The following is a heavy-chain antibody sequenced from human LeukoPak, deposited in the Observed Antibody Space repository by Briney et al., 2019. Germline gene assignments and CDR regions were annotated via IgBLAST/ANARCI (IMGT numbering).Heavy chain of an antibody. V-gene: IGHV3-21*01. J-gene: IGHJ4*02. CDR1: GFTFSTYT. CDR2: ISSSSSYI. Sequence: GGSLRLSCAASGFTFSTYTMNWVRQAPGKGLEWVSSISSSSSYIYYADSVKGRFTISRDNARSSLYLQMNSLRDEDTAVYYCAREVRQFTPLFDYWGQGTLVTVSS. CDR3: AREVRQFTPLFDY. D-gene: IGHD3-10*01.